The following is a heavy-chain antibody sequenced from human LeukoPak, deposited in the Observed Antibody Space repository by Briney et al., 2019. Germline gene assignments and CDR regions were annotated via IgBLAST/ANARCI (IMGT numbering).Heavy chain of an antibody. CDR2: IWYDGSNK. Sequence: PGGSLRLSCAASGFTFSSYGMHWVRQAPGKGLEWVAVIWYDGSNKYYADSVKSRFTISRDNSKNTLYLQMNSLRAEDTAVYYCAKDLDYYMDVWGKGTTVTVSS. CDR1: GFTFSSYG. CDR3: AKDLDYYMDV. J-gene: IGHJ6*03. V-gene: IGHV3-33*06.